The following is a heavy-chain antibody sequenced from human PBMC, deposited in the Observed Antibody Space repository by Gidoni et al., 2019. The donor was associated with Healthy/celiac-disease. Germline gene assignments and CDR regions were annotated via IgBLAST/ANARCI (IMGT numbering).Heavy chain of an antibody. CDR2: IDWDDDK. CDR3: ARNFVGGSCYRNWFDP. CDR1: GFSLSTSGMC. V-gene: IGHV2-70*01. J-gene: IGHJ5*02. D-gene: IGHD2-15*01. Sequence: QVTLRESGPALVKPTQTLTLTCTFSGFSLSTSGMCVSWIRQPPGKALEWLALIDWDDDKYYSTSLKTRLTISKDTSKNQVVLTMTNMDPVDTATYYCARNFVGGSCYRNWFDPWGQGTLVTVSS.